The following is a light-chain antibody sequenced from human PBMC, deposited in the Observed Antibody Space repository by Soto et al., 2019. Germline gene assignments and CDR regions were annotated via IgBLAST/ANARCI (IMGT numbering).Light chain of an antibody. CDR1: SGRSSYA. CDR3: QTWGTGIHVV. Sequence: QSVLTQSPSASASLGASVKLTCTLSSGRSSYAIAWHQQQPEKGPRYLMKLDSDGSHTKGDAIPDRFSGSSSAAERYLTISSLQAEGEADYYCQTWGTGIHVVFGGGTPLTVL. V-gene: IGLV4-69*01. CDR2: LDSDGSH. J-gene: IGLJ2*01.